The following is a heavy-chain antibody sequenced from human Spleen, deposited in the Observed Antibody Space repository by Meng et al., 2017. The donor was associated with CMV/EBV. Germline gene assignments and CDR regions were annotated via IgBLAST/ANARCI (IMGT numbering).Heavy chain of an antibody. CDR2: TYYRSKWYN. V-gene: IGHV6-1*01. Sequence: QVPLQQSGPALLKPSQTLSPTCAIHGDRVSSNSAAWNWIRQSPSRGLEWLGRTYYRSKWYNDYAVSVKSRITINPDTSKNQFSLQLNSVTPEDTAVYYCARAWGDYYDSREAFDIWGQGTMVTVSS. CDR1: GDRVSSNSAA. CDR3: ARAWGDYYDSREAFDI. J-gene: IGHJ3*02. D-gene: IGHD3-22*01.